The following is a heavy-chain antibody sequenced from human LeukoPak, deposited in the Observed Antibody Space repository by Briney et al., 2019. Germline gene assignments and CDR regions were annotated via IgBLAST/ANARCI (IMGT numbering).Heavy chain of an antibody. Sequence: GGSLRLSCAASGFTFSNYWMHWVRQAPGKGLVWVSRINSDGTSTSYADSVKGRFTISRENAKNSLYLQMNSLRAEDTAVYYCARARTDSSGWWFDPWGQGTLVTVSS. CDR1: GFTFSNYW. V-gene: IGHV3-74*01. J-gene: IGHJ5*02. CDR3: ARARTDSSGWWFDP. D-gene: IGHD3-22*01. CDR2: INSDGTST.